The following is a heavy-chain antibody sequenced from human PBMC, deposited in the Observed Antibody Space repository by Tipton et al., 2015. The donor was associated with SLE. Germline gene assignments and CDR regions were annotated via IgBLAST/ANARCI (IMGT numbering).Heavy chain of an antibody. V-gene: IGHV4-59*01. J-gene: IGHJ4*02. CDR1: GASISDYF. CDR3: ARDDPDGESRGIPGDY. D-gene: IGHD4-17*01. Sequence: TLSLTCTVSGASISDYFWTWIRQFPGKGLEWIGYIDYSGSTNYNPPLKSRLTISGDTSKNQFSLHLTSVTAADTAIYYCARDDPDGESRGIPGDYWGQGTLVTVSS. CDR2: IDYSGST.